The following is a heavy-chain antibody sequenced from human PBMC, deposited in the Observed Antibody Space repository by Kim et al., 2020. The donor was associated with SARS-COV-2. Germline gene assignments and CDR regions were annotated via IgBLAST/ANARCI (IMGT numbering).Heavy chain of an antibody. CDR2: IYYSGST. V-gene: IGHV4-39*01. J-gene: IGHJ4*02. D-gene: IGHD3-22*01. Sequence: SETLSLTCTVSGGSISSSSYYWGWIRQPPGKGLEWIGSIYYSGSTYYNPSLKSRVTISVDTSKNQFSLKLSSVTAADTAVYYCARRDYYDSSSYYPHYFDYWGQGTLVTVSS. CDR1: GGSISSSSYY. CDR3: ARRDYYDSSSYYPHYFDY.